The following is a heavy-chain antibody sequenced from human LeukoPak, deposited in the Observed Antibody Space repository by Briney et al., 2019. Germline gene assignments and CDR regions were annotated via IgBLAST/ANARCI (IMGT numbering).Heavy chain of an antibody. V-gene: IGHV4-4*07. Sequence: PSETLSLTCTVSGGSIRSYYWNWIRQPAGKGLEWIGRIYSSGSTNYNPSLKSRVTISVDTSKNQFSLKLSSVTAADTAVYYCAREGLNMVRGVIPKEAWGWFDPWGQGTLVTVSS. CDR2: IYSSGST. CDR1: GGSIRSYY. D-gene: IGHD3-10*01. J-gene: IGHJ5*02. CDR3: AREGLNMVRGVIPKEAWGWFDP.